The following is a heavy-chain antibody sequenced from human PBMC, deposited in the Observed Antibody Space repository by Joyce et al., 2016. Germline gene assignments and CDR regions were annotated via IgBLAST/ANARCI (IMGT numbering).Heavy chain of an antibody. D-gene: IGHD3-10*01. J-gene: IGHJ4*02. CDR1: GFTFSSHA. CDR2: ISDGGGST. CDR3: AKDLLVVRGVIEY. V-gene: IGHV3-23*01. Sequence: EVQLLESGGGLVQPGGSLRLSWAASGFTFSSHAMSWVRPAPGKGMEWVSGISDGGGSTYYADSVKGRFTISRDNSKNTLYLQMNSLRADDTAVYYCAKDLLVVRGVIEYWGQGTLVTVSS.